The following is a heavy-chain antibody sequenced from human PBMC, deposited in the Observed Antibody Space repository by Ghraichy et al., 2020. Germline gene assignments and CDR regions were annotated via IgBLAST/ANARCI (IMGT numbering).Heavy chain of an antibody. J-gene: IGHJ4*02. CDR2: IYYSGST. CDR1: GGSISSYY. D-gene: IGHD3-3*01. V-gene: IGHV4-59*01. Sequence: SETLSLTCTVSGGSISSYYWSWIRQPPGKGLEWIGYIYYSGSTNYNPSLKSRVTISVDTSKNQFSLKLSSVTAADTAVYYCARVGEGYYDFWSGYRLYYFDYWGQGTLVTVSS. CDR3: ARVGEGYYDFWSGYRLYYFDY.